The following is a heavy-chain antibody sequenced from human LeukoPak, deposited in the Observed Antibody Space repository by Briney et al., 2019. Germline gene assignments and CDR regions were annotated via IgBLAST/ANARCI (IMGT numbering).Heavy chain of an antibody. CDR3: AILAIFGVVSTDAFDI. CDR2: ISSSGGTI. CDR1: GFTFSDYY. V-gene: IGHV3-11*04. D-gene: IGHD3-3*01. Sequence: GGSLRLSCAASGFTFSDYYMSWIRQAPGKGLEWVSYISSSGGTIYYADSVKGRFTISRDNAKNSLYLQMNSLRAEDTAVYYCAILAIFGVVSTDAFDIWGQGTMVTVSS. J-gene: IGHJ3*02.